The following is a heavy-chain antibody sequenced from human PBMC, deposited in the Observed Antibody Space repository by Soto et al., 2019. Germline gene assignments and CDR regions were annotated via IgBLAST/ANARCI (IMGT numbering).Heavy chain of an antibody. D-gene: IGHD3-22*01. CDR3: TRALGVVVGTWSFDY. V-gene: IGHV3-49*03. J-gene: IGHJ4*02. CDR1: GFTFEDYA. CDR2: MTSKSYGGMV. Sequence: EIQLVESGGGLVQPGRSLRLSCTASGFTFEDYALNWFRQAPGGGLGWLAFMTSKSYGGMVHYAATLLGRFTMSRDDSKSVAYLQMNSLEPEDTGVYYCTRALGVVVGTWSFDYGGPGTLVTVSS.